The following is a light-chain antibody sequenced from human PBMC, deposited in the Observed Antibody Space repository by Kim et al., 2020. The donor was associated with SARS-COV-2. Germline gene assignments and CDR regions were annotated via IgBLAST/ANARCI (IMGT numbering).Light chain of an antibody. CDR3: QQYNNWPPTT. Sequence: SPGERAPPSCRASQSHSNTVAWFQHKPGPAPRLIMYGASTRATGIPARFCGSGSGTEFTLTITSLQSEKFAVYYCQQYNNWPPTTFGQGTRLEIK. J-gene: IGKJ5*01. V-gene: IGKV3-15*01. CDR2: GAS. CDR1: QSHSNT.